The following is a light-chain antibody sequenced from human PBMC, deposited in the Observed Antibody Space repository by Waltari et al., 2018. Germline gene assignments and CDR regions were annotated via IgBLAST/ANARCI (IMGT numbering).Light chain of an antibody. J-gene: IGKJ1*01. V-gene: IGKV2-28*01. CDR2: LGS. Sequence: DLVMTQSPLSLPVTPGEPSSISCRSSQRLLHSNGYNYSDWYLQKPGQSPQLLIDLGSNRASGVPDRFSGSGSGTDFTLKISRVEAEDVGVYYCMQALQTPRTFGQGTKVEIK. CDR3: MQALQTPRT. CDR1: QRLLHSNGYNY.